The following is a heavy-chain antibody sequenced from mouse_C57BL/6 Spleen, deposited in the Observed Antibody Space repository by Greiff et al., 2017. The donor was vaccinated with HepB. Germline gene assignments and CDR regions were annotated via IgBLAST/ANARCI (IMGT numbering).Heavy chain of an antibody. V-gene: IGHV1-76*01. D-gene: IGHD2-3*01. CDR2: IYPGSGNT. CDR1: GYTFTDYY. Sequence: QVQLQQSGAELVRPGASVKLSCKASGYTFTDYYINWVKQRPGQGLEWIARIYPGSGNTYYNEKFKGKATLTAEKSSSTAYMQLSSLTSEDSAVYFCARDDGYYGAWFAYWGQGTLVTVSA. J-gene: IGHJ3*01. CDR3: ARDDGYYGAWFAY.